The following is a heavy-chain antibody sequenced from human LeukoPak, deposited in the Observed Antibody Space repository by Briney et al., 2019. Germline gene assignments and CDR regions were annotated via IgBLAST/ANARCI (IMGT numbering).Heavy chain of an antibody. CDR3: ANPAGTPGFDP. Sequence: GGSLRLSCADSEFTFRNYAMFWVRQAPGKGLEWVSAISGSGGSTYYADSVKGRFTISRDNSKNTLYLQMNSLRAEDTAVYYCANPAGTPGFDPWGQGTLVTVSS. CDR1: EFTFRNYA. CDR2: ISGSGGST. D-gene: IGHD6-19*01. V-gene: IGHV3-23*01. J-gene: IGHJ5*02.